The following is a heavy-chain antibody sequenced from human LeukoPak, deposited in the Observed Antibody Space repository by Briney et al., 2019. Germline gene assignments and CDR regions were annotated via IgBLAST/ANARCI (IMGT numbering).Heavy chain of an antibody. CDR2: ISYDGSNK. J-gene: IGHJ4*02. CDR1: GFTFSSYG. CDR3: AKGIAAAGNFDY. D-gene: IGHD6-13*01. V-gene: IGHV3-30*18. Sequence: GGSLRLSCAASGFTFSSYGMHWVRQAPGRGLEWVAVISYDGSNKYYADSVKGRFTISRDNSKNTLYLQMNSLRAEDTAVYYCAKGIAAAGNFDYWGQGTLVTVPS.